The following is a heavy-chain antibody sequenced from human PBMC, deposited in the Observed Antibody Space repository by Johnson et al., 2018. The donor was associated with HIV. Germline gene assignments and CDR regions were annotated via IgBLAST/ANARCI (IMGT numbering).Heavy chain of an antibody. CDR1: GFTVSSNY. V-gene: IGHV3-11*04. J-gene: IGHJ3*02. CDR3: AKEWSAFDI. CDR2: ITGRGTAI. D-gene: IGHD3-3*01. Sequence: QVQLVESGGGVVQPGRSLRLSCAASGFTVSSNYIHWIRQAPGKGLEWLAFITGRGTAIYADSVKGRFTISRDNDKQSVILQVNSLTAEDTATYYCAKEWSAFDIWGQGTMVTVAA.